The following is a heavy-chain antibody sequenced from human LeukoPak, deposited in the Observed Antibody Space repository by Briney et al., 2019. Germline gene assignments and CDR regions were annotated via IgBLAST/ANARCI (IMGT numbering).Heavy chain of an antibody. D-gene: IGHD1-26*01. CDR3: ARQSGIYYVIDY. V-gene: IGHV4-39*01. CDR2: ISYSGST. Sequence: KPSETLSLTCTVSGGSISNTSYYWGWIRQPPGKGLEWIGSISYSGSTYYNPSLKSRVTISVDTSKNQFSLKLSSVTAADTAVYHCARQSGIYYVIDYWGQGTLVTVSS. CDR1: GGSISNTSYY. J-gene: IGHJ4*02.